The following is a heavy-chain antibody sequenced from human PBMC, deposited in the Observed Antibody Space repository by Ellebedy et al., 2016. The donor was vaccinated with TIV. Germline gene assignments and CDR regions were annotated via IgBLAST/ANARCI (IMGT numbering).Heavy chain of an antibody. J-gene: IGHJ4*02. CDR1: GFTFSRYW. CDR3: ARALGYGDGFDY. V-gene: IGHV3-7*03. Sequence: GGSLRLSCAASGFTFSRYWMSWVRQAPGKGLEWVANIKQDGSEKYYVDSVKGRFTISRDNAKNSLYLQMNSLRAEDTAVYYCARALGYGDGFDYWGQGTLVTVSS. CDR2: IKQDGSEK. D-gene: IGHD4-17*01.